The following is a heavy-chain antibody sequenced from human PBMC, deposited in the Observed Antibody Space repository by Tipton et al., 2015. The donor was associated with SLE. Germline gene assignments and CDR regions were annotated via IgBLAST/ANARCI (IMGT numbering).Heavy chain of an antibody. CDR1: GGSFSGYY. Sequence: GLVKPSETLSLTCAVYGGSFSGYYWSWIRQPPGKGLEWIGEINHSGSTNYSPSLKSRVTISVDTSKNQFSLKLSSVTAADTAVYYCARGDYGDYHYYYYMDVWGKGTTVTVSS. D-gene: IGHD4-17*01. CDR3: ARGDYGDYHYYYYMDV. V-gene: IGHV4-34*01. CDR2: INHSGST. J-gene: IGHJ6*03.